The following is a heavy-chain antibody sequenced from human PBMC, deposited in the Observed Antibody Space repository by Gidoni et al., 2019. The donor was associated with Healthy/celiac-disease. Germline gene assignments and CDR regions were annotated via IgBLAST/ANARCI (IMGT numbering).Heavy chain of an antibody. CDR2: IDPSDSYT. CDR3: ASQLMIAVAGTGAFDI. Sequence: EVQLVQSGAEVKKPGESLRISCKGSGYSFTSYWISWVRQMPGKGLEWMGRIDPSDSYTNYSPSFQGHVTISADKSISTAYLQWSSLKASDTAMYYCASQLMIAVAGTGAFDIWGQGTMVTVSS. V-gene: IGHV5-10-1*03. CDR1: GYSFTSYW. D-gene: IGHD6-19*01. J-gene: IGHJ3*02.